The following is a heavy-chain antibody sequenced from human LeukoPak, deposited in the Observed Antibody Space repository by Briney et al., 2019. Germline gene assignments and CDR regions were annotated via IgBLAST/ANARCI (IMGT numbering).Heavy chain of an antibody. CDR1: GGSISSGGYY. Sequence: SETLSLTCTVSGGSISSGGYYWSWIRQHPGKGLEWIGYIYYSGSTYYNPSLKSRVTISVDTSKNQFSLKLSSVTAADTAVYYCARDIAISWFFLWGQGTLLTVSS. D-gene: IGHD6-13*01. CDR2: IYYSGST. CDR3: ARDIAISWFFL. V-gene: IGHV4-31*03. J-gene: IGHJ4*02.